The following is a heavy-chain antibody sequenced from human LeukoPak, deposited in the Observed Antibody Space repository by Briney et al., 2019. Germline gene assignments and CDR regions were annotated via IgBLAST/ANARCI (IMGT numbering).Heavy chain of an antibody. D-gene: IGHD3-16*01. CDR3: ASGMQLRVGDLFLDTRYDGFDL. V-gene: IGHV1-46*01. CDR2: ISPRGGAT. J-gene: IGHJ3*01. Sequence: GASVKVSCKASGYTLTSHYMHWVRQAPGQGLEWMGLISPRGGATIYGQKFQGRVTMTSDTSTSTVYMELSSLRPADTAVYYCASGMQLRVGDLFLDTRYDGFDLSGQGTMVTVSS. CDR1: GYTLTSHY.